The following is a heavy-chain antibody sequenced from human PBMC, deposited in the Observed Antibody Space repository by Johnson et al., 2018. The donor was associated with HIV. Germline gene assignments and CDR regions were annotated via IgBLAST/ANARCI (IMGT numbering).Heavy chain of an antibody. Sequence: QVQLVESGGGLVKAGGSLRLSCAASGFTFSDHYMTWIRQAPGKVLECISSISSSGRTTYYADSVKGRFSISRDNSKNTLYLQMNSLRAEDTALYYCARGVLLWFRELSSLNDAFDIWGQGTMVTVSS. CDR1: GFTFSDHY. CDR3: ARGVLLWFRELSSLNDAFDI. CDR2: ISSSGRTT. D-gene: IGHD3-10*01. V-gene: IGHV3-11*01. J-gene: IGHJ3*02.